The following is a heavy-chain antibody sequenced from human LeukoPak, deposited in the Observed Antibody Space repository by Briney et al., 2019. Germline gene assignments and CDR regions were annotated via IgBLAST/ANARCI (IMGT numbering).Heavy chain of an antibody. V-gene: IGHV3-74*01. J-gene: IGHJ6*02. CDR3: ARDSRVPIFGVVYYYYYYGMDV. CDR1: GFTFSSYW. Sequence: GGSLRLSCAASGFTFSSYWMHWVRQAPGNGLVWVSRINSDGSSTSYADSVKGRFTISRDNAKNTLYLQMNSLRAKDTAVYYCARDSRVPIFGVVYYYYYYGMDVWGQGTTVTVSS. D-gene: IGHD3-3*02. CDR2: INSDGSST.